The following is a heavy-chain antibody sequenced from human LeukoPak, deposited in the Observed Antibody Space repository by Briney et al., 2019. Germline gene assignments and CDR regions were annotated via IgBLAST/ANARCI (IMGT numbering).Heavy chain of an antibody. J-gene: IGHJ4*02. CDR1: GYTFTGYY. V-gene: IGHV1-18*04. D-gene: IGHD2-15*01. Sequence: ASVKVSCKASGYTFTGYYMHWVRQAPGQGLEWMGWINPNSGNTNYAQKLQGRVTMTTDTSTSTAYMELRSLRSDDTAVYYCARSGYCSGGSCYSRIDYWGQGTLVTVSS. CDR2: INPNSGNT. CDR3: ARSGYCSGGSCYSRIDY.